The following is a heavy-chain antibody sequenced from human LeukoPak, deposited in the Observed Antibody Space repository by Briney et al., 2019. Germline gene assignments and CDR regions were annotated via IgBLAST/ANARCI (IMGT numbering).Heavy chain of an antibody. CDR3: ARHWSSWYGSSWSDP. CDR1: GGSISSGGYY. Sequence: SETLSLTCTVSGGSISSGGYYWSWIRQHPGKGLEWIGYIYYSGSTYYNPSLKSRVTISVDTSKNQFSLKLSSVTAADTAVYYCARHWSSWYGSSWSDPWGQGTLVTVSS. J-gene: IGHJ5*02. V-gene: IGHV4-31*03. D-gene: IGHD6-13*01. CDR2: IYYSGST.